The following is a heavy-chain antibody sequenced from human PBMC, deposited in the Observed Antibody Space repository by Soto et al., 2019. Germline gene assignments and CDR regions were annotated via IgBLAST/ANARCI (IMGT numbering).Heavy chain of an antibody. CDR1: GYTFTSYA. V-gene: IGHV1-3*01. CDR2: INAGNGNT. CDR3: ARDQYYYDSSGYAYYFDY. J-gene: IGHJ4*02. D-gene: IGHD3-22*01. Sequence: ASVKVSCKASGYTFTSYAMHWVRQAPGQRLEWMGGINAGNGNTKYSQKFQGRVTITRDTSASTAYMELSSLRSEDTAVYYCARDQYYYDSSGYAYYFDYWGQGTLVTVSS.